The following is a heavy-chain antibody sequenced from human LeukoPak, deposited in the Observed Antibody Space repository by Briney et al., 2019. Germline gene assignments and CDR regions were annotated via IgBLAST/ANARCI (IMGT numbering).Heavy chain of an antibody. V-gene: IGHV3-23*01. D-gene: IGHD3-3*01. J-gene: IGHJ5*02. Sequence: GGSLRLSCAASGFTFSSYAMNWVRQAPGKGLKWVSAITGSGGRTYYADSVKGRFTISRDNSKNTLYLQMNSLRAEDTAVYYCARDRRRRGYDFNWFDPWGQGTLVTVSS. CDR1: GFTFSSYA. CDR2: ITGSGGRT. CDR3: ARDRRRRGYDFNWFDP.